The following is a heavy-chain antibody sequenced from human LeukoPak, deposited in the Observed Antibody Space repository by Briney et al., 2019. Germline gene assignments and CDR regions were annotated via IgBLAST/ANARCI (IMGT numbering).Heavy chain of an antibody. CDR2: IYYSGST. CDR3: ARAVSGSYYVPNYYYYYGMDV. CDR1: GGSLSSYY. V-gene: IGHV4-59*01. J-gene: IGHJ6*02. Sequence: SETLSLTCTVSGGSLSSYYWSWIRQPPGKGLEWIGYIYYSGSTNYNPSLKSRVTISVDTSKNQFSLKLSSVNAADTAVYYCARAVSGSYYVPNYYYYYGMDVWGQGTTVTVSS. D-gene: IGHD3-10*01.